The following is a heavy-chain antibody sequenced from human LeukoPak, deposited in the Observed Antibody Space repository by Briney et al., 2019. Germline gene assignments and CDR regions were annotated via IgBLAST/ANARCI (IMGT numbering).Heavy chain of an antibody. D-gene: IGHD2-15*01. V-gene: IGHV1-3*01. CDR3: AREMWHCSYSVYYYALDV. J-gene: IGHJ6*02. CDR1: GYPFTTYA. Sequence: ASVKVSSHVSGYPFTTYAVHWVRQAPGPRLEWLGGINPGNGDKKYSQNFQGRVTVTSVTSAATAYVELNSLTSEDTAVYYCAREMWHCSYSVYYYALDVWGHGTTVTVSS. CDR2: INPGNGDK.